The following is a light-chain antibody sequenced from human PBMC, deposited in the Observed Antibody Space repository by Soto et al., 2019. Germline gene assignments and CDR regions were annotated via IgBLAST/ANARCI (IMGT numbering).Light chain of an antibody. CDR3: QQDGDSPFT. J-gene: IGKJ3*01. Sequence: EIVLTQSPGTLSLSPGERATLSCRASQSVSSSYLVWYQQKPGQAPRLLIYGASSRATGIPDRFSGSGSGTDVTITISRLKPEDFAVYYCQQDGDSPFTFGPGTKVDIK. V-gene: IGKV3-20*01. CDR1: QSVSSSY. CDR2: GAS.